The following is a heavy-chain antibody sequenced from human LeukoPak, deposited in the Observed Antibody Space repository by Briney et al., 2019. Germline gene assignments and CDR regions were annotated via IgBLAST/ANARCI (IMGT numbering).Heavy chain of an antibody. J-gene: IGHJ4*02. D-gene: IGHD3-16*01. CDR2: MNPNSGNT. V-gene: IGHV1-8*02. CDR1: GDTFTDYY. CDR3: AREGGY. Sequence: GASLKVSCKASGDTFTDYYMHWVRQATGQGLEWMGWMNPNSGNTGYAQKLQGRVTMTRNTSISTAYMELSSLRAEETAVYYCAREGGYWGKGPLVTFSS.